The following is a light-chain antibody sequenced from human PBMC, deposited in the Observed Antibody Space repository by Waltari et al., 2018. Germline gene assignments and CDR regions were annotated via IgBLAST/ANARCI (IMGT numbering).Light chain of an antibody. J-gene: IGLJ3*02. CDR2: MDN. CDR3: YSTLPPEGA. CDR1: ALPTKY. Sequence: SYQLTQPPSVSVSPGQTATITCSGDALPTKYVYWYQQRSGQAPVLVIYMDNKGPSEIPGRISGLRSGTVATLAVTGAQVEDEADYYRYSTLPPEGAFGGGTKLTVL. V-gene: IGLV3-10*01.